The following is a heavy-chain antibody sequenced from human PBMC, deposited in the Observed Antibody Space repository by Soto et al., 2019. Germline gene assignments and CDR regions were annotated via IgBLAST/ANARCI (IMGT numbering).Heavy chain of an antibody. V-gene: IGHV4-31*03. J-gene: IGHJ4*02. D-gene: IGHD3-22*01. Sequence: SETLSLTCTVSGGSISSGGYYWSWIRQHPGKGLEWIGYIYYSGSTYYNPSLKSRVTISVDTSKNQFSLKLSSVTAADTAVYYCARAFDYDSSGYPPLTFDYWGQGTLVTVSS. CDR2: IYYSGST. CDR3: ARAFDYDSSGYPPLTFDY. CDR1: GGSISSGGYY.